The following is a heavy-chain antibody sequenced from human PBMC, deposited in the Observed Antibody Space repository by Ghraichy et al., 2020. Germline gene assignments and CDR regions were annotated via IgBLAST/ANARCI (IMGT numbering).Heavy chain of an antibody. CDR2: IKQDGREQ. D-gene: IGHD6-13*01. CDR1: GFTFSNNW. Sequence: GGSLRLSCAASGFTFSNNWMTWVRQAPGKGLEWVANIKQDGREQYYVDSVKGRFTISRDNAKNSLYLQMNSLRPEDTAVYYCARGGSTSSFYWRDWGQGTRVTVSS. CDR3: ARGGSTSSFYWRD. J-gene: IGHJ4*02. V-gene: IGHV3-7*03.